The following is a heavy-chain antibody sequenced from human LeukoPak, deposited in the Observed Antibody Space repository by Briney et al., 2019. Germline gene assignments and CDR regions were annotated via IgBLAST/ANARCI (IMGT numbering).Heavy chain of an antibody. Sequence: GGSLRLSCAASGFTFSNYAMGWVRQAPGKGLEWVSGIRGRADNTYYADSVKGRFTISRDSSKNTLYLQMNNLRAEDTAVYDRAKDDAVGGGYFDYWGQGALVTVSS. J-gene: IGHJ4*02. V-gene: IGHV3-23*01. CDR1: GFTFSNYA. D-gene: IGHD2-2*01. CDR2: IRGRADNT. CDR3: AKDDAVGGGYFDY.